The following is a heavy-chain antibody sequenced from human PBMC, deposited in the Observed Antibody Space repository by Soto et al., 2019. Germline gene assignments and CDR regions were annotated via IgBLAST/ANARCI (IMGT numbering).Heavy chain of an antibody. Sequence: KSSETLSLTCTVSGGPISGYYWNWVRQSSGKGLEWIGYIYSTGATYYNPSLESRATISLDTSNSQFSLRVTSLTPADTAVYYCVREGLGMVGFDFWGQGVQVTVS. J-gene: IGHJ4*02. CDR3: VREGLGMVGFDF. CDR1: GGPISGYY. CDR2: IYSTGAT. D-gene: IGHD7-27*01. V-gene: IGHV4-30-4*01.